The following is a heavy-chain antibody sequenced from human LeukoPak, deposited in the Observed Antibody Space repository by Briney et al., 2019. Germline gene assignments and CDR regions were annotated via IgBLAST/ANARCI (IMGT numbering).Heavy chain of an antibody. CDR1: GHFLSSSPSY. CDR3: ARHGGPAAGLDY. Sequence: SETLSLTCNVSGHFLSSSPSYWGWIRKPPGKGLEWFASVYSSGTTYYTPSLKSRVTISLYQSKSQYSLRLSSVTAADTAVYYCARHGGPAAGLDYWGQGSLVTVST. J-gene: IGHJ4*02. V-gene: IGHV4-39*01. D-gene: IGHD6-13*01. CDR2: VYSSGTT.